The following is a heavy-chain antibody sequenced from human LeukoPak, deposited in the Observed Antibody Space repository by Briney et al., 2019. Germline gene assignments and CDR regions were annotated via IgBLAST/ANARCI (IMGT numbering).Heavy chain of an antibody. CDR1: GGTFSSYA. CDR3: ARESSSDITIFGVAAWYYMDV. D-gene: IGHD3-3*01. CDR2: IIPIFGTA. V-gene: IGHV1-69*05. Sequence: SVKVSCKASGGTFSSYAISWVRQAPGQGLEWMGGIIPIFGTANYAQKFQGRVTITTDESTSTAYMELSSLRSEDTAVYYCARESSSDITIFGVAAWYYMDVWGKGTTVTVSS. J-gene: IGHJ6*03.